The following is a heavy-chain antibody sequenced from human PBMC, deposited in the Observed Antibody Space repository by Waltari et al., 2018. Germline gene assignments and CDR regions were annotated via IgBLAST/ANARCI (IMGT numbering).Heavy chain of an antibody. CDR1: GYSISSGYY. Sequence: QVQLQESGPGLVKPSETLSLTCAVSGYSISSGYYWGWIRQPPGKGLEWIGSIYQSGSTYYNPPLKRRVPIAVDTSKDQFSRKLSSVTAADTAVYYCATSVEYDFWSGYFDYWGQGTLVTVSS. CDR2: IYQSGST. J-gene: IGHJ4*02. CDR3: ATSVEYDFWSGYFDY. D-gene: IGHD3-3*01. V-gene: IGHV4-38-2*01.